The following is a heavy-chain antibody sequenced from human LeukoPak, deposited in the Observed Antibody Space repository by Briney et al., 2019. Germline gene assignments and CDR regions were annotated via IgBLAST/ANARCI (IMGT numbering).Heavy chain of an antibody. CDR1: GFIFSRYW. Sequence: TGGSLRLSCAASGFIFSRYWMHWVRQAAGKGLVWVSRINSDVSSTSYADSVKGRFTISRDNAKNTLYLQMKSLRAEDTAVYCCARATSGTSYEYWGQGTLVTVSS. CDR3: ARATSGTSYEY. CDR2: INSDVSST. V-gene: IGHV3-74*01. J-gene: IGHJ4*02. D-gene: IGHD3-10*01.